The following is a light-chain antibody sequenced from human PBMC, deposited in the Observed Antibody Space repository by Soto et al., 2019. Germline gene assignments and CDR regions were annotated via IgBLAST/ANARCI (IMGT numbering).Light chain of an antibody. J-gene: IGKJ1*01. Sequence: EIVLTQSPGTLSLSPGERATLSCRASQSVSSSYLAWYQQKPGQAPRLLIYGASSRATGIPDRFSGSGSGTDFTLTISRLEPEDFAVYYCQQYGSPRAFG. CDR2: GAS. CDR3: QQYGSPRA. CDR1: QSVSSSY. V-gene: IGKV3-20*01.